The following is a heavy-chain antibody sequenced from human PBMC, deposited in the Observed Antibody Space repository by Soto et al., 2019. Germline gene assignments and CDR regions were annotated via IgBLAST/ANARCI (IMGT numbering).Heavy chain of an antibody. D-gene: IGHD3-22*01. Sequence: SETLSLTCAVYGGSFSGYYWSWIRQPPGKGLEWIGEINHSRNTNYNPSLKSRVTISVDTSMNQLSLRLSSVTAADTAVYYCARQGDFYDSSGYSIFEYWGQGTQVTVSS. V-gene: IGHV4-34*01. J-gene: IGHJ4*02. CDR2: INHSRNT. CDR3: ARQGDFYDSSGYSIFEY. CDR1: GGSFSGYY.